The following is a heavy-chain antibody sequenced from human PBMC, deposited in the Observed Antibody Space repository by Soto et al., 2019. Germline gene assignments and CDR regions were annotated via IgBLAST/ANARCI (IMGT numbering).Heavy chain of an antibody. Sequence: GASVKVSCKASGYTFTNYGMHLVRPAPGQRLEWMGWINAGNGNTKYSQKFQGRVTITRDTSASTAYMELSSLRSEDTAVYYCARSKGSGWHHHFDYWGQGTLVTVSS. CDR1: GYTFTNYG. V-gene: IGHV1-3*01. D-gene: IGHD6-19*01. CDR3: ARSKGSGWHHHFDY. J-gene: IGHJ4*02. CDR2: INAGNGNT.